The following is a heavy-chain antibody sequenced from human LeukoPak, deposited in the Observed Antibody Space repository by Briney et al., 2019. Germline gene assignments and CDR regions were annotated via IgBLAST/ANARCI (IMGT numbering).Heavy chain of an antibody. V-gene: IGHV3-7*05. D-gene: IGHD6-6*01. CDR3: ARDYEYSNSY. CDR2: IKEDGRDK. J-gene: IGHJ4*02. Sequence: AGGSLRLSCAASGFTFSTSWMAGVRQAPGKGLEWVANIKEDGRDKNYVDSVKGRFTISRDNARDLLYLQMNVLRAEDTAVYYCARDYEYSNSYWGQGTLVTVSS. CDR1: GFTFSTSW.